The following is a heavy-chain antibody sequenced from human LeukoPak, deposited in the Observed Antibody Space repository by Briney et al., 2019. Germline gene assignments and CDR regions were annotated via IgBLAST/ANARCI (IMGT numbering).Heavy chain of an antibody. V-gene: IGHV3-30*03. D-gene: IGHD3-10*01. CDR1: EFTFSSYG. Sequence: GGSLRLSCAASEFTFSSYGMHWVRQAPGKGLEWVAVISYDGSNKYYADSVRGRFTISRDNSKNTLYLQMNSLRAEDTAVYYCARDLRGWGQGTLVTVSS. CDR2: ISYDGSNK. CDR3: ARDLRG. J-gene: IGHJ4*02.